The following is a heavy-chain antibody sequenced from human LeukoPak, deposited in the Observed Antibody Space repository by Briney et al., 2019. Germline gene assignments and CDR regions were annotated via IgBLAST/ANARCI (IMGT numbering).Heavy chain of an antibody. J-gene: IGHJ4*02. V-gene: IGHV3-7*01. Sequence: GGSLRLSCAASGMTFSSHWMSWVRQAPGKGLEWVANIKSDGSEKYYLDSVKGRFTISRDNAKNTLDLQMNSLRAEDTGVYYCARSSFPYYFDYWGQGTLVTVSS. D-gene: IGHD3-16*01. CDR3: ARSSFPYYFDY. CDR1: GMTFSSHW. CDR2: IKSDGSEK.